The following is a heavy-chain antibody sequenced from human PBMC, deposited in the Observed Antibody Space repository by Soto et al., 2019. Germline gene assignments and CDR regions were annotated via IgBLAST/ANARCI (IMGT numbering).Heavy chain of an antibody. V-gene: IGHV3-23*01. CDR2: ISGSGGST. J-gene: IGHJ6*02. D-gene: IGHD6-6*01. Sequence: XGSLRLSCAASGFTFSSYSMSWVRQAPGKGLEWVSAISGSGGSTYYADSVKGRFTISRDNSKNTLYLQMNSLRAEDTAVYYCAKDISFSSSPPKGMDVWGQGTTVTVSS. CDR3: AKDISFSSSPPKGMDV. CDR1: GFTFSSYS.